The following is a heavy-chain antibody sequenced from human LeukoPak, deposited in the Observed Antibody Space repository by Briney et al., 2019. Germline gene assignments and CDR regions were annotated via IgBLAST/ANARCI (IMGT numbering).Heavy chain of an antibody. Sequence: GASVKVSCKASGYTFTSSAISWVRQAPGQGLEWMGGIIPIFGTANYAQKFQGRVTITADESTSTAYMELSSLRSEDTAVYYCARGPYSSKLNWFDPWGQGTLVTVSS. D-gene: IGHD6-13*01. CDR1: GYTFTSSA. V-gene: IGHV1-69*13. J-gene: IGHJ5*02. CDR2: IIPIFGTA. CDR3: ARGPYSSKLNWFDP.